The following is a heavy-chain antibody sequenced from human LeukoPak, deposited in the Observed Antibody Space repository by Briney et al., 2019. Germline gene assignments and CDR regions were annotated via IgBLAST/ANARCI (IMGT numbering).Heavy chain of an antibody. CDR2: IFGSGGSA. D-gene: IGHD6-19*01. CDR1: GFTFGSYA. J-gene: IGHJ4*02. Sequence: GGSLRLSCAASGFTFGSYAMHWVRQAPGKGLEWVSGIFGSGGSAHYADSVKGRFTVSRDNSKNTVYLLMDSLRVEDTAIYYCAKTTTGYSSGRYPAWPIDYWGQGTLVTVSS. CDR3: AKTTTGYSSGRYPAWPIDY. V-gene: IGHV3-23*01.